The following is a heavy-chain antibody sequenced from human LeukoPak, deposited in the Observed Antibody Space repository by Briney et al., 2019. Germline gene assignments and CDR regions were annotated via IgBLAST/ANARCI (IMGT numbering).Heavy chain of an antibody. J-gene: IGHJ4*02. CDR1: GFTFSSYA. CDR2: ISGSGGST. Sequence: PGGSLRLSCAASGFTFSSYAMSWVRQAPGKGLEWVSAISGSGGSTYYADSVKGRFTISRDNSKNTLYLQMNSLRAEDTAVYYCAKDERLGFWSGYYGGSYYFDYWGQGTLVTVPS. D-gene: IGHD3-3*01. V-gene: IGHV3-23*01. CDR3: AKDERLGFWSGYYGGSYYFDY.